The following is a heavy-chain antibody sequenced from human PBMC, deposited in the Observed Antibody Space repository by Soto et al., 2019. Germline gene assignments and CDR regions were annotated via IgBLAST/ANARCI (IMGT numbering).Heavy chain of an antibody. CDR2: FDPEDGET. CDR1: GYTLTELS. V-gene: IGHV1-24*01. Sequence: QVQLVQSGAEVKKPGASVKVSCKVSGYTLTELSMHWVRQAPGKGLEWMGGFDPEDGETIYAQKFQGRVTMTEDTSTDTAYMELSSLRSEDTAVYYCATDGIPAVDTAMVTLPLDYWGQGTLVTVSS. CDR3: ATDGIPAVDTAMVTLPLDY. D-gene: IGHD5-18*01. J-gene: IGHJ4*02.